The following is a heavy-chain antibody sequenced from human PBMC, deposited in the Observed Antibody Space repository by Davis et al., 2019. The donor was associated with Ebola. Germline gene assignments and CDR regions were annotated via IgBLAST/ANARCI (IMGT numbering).Heavy chain of an antibody. CDR2: FYHSGST. V-gene: IGHV4-38-2*02. D-gene: IGHD3-10*01. J-gene: IGHJ4*02. Sequence: PSETLSLTCTVSGYSISSAYYWGWIRQPPGKGLEWIGSFYHSGSTYSNPSLKSRVTISVDRSKNQFSLKLSSVTAADTAVYYCARSMVQGVFDYWGQGTLVTVSS. CDR1: GYSISSAYY. CDR3: ARSMVQGVFDY.